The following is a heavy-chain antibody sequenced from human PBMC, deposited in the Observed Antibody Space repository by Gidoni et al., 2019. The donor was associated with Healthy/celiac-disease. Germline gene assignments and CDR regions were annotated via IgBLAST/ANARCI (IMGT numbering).Heavy chain of an antibody. J-gene: IGHJ4*02. CDR3: ARLRYFDWLFGFDY. CDR1: GGSVSGYY. Sequence: QVQLQQWAAGLSKPSETLSLTCAVYGGSVSGYYWSWIRQPPGKGLEWIGEINHSGSTNYNPSLKSRVTITVDTSKNQFSLKLSSVTAADTAVYYCARLRYFDWLFGFDYWGQGTLVTVSS. V-gene: IGHV4-34*01. CDR2: INHSGST. D-gene: IGHD3-9*01.